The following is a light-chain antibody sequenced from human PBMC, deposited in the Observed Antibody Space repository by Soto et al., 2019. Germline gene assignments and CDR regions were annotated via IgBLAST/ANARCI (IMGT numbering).Light chain of an antibody. J-gene: IGKJ5*01. V-gene: IGKV3-15*01. CDR3: QQYKNWPPIT. Sequence: EIVMTQSPATLSVSPGERATLSCRASQSVSSNLAWYQQKPGQAPRLLIYGASNRATGIPARFSGSGSGTEFTLTISSLQSEDFAVYYCQQYKNWPPITFGQGTRLEIK. CDR1: QSVSSN. CDR2: GAS.